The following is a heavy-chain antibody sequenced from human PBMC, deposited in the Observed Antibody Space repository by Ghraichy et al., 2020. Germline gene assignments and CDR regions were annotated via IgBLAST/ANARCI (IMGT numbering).Heavy chain of an antibody. CDR1: GYTFTGYY. CDR2: INPNSGGT. CDR3: ARDTCSSTSCYVGY. Sequence: ASVKVSCKASGYTFTGYYMHWVRQAPGQGLEWMGRINPNSGGTNYAQKFQGRVTMTRDTSISTAYMELSRLRSDDTAVYYCARDTCSSTSCYVGYWGQGTLVTVSS. J-gene: IGHJ4*02. V-gene: IGHV1-2*06. D-gene: IGHD2-2*01.